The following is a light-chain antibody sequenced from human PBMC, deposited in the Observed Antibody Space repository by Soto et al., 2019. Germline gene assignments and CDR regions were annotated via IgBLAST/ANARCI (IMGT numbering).Light chain of an antibody. CDR3: AAWENRLEGYV. J-gene: IGLJ1*01. V-gene: IGLV1-44*01. CDR2: TNN. CDR1: DSNVGTFS. Sequence: QPVLPQPPSASGTPGQRVIISCSGSDSNVGTFSVNWYQQVPGAAPKLLIYTNNRRPAGVPDRFSGSKSVTSASLAISGLRSEDEADYYCAAWENRLEGYVFGSGTKLTVL.